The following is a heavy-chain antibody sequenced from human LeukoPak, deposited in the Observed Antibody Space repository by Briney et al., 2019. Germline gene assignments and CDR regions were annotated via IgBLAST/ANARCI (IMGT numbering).Heavy chain of an antibody. CDR3: ATLRWWKTAFDY. V-gene: IGHV3-33*01. D-gene: IGHD4-23*01. CDR2: IWYDGSNK. J-gene: IGHJ4*02. Sequence: GGSLRLSCAASGFTFSSYGMHWVRQAPGKGLEWVAVIWYDGSNKYYADSVKGRFTISRDNSKNTLYLQMNSLRAEDTAVYYCATLRWWKTAFDYWGQGTLVTVSS. CDR1: GFTFSSYG.